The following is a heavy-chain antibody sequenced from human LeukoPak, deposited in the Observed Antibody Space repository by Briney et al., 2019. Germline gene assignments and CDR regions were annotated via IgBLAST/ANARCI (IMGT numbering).Heavy chain of an antibody. CDR1: GFTFSSYW. Sequence: GGTLRLTCAASGFTFSSYWMSWVRQAPGKGLGWVANMKQDGSEKYYVDSVKGRFTISRDNAKNSLYMQMHSHIAEDAAVFYCARGVQWLLYYFDYWGQGTLVTVSS. CDR2: MKQDGSEK. CDR3: ARGVQWLLYYFDY. V-gene: IGHV3-7*01. J-gene: IGHJ4*02. D-gene: IGHD3-22*01.